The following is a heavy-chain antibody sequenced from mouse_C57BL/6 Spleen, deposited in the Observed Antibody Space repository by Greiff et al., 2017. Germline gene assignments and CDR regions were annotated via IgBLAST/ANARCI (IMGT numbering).Heavy chain of an antibody. J-gene: IGHJ3*01. CDR1: GYTFTSYW. D-gene: IGHD1-1*01. CDR2: IYPGSGST. CDR3: ARGGNYYGPWFAY. Sequence: QVQLQQPGAELVKPGASVKMSCKASGYTFTSYWITWVKQRPGQGLEWIGDIYPGSGSTNYNEKFKSKATLTVDTATSTAYMQRSSLTSEDSAVYDCARGGNYYGPWFAYWGQGTLVTVSA. V-gene: IGHV1-55*01.